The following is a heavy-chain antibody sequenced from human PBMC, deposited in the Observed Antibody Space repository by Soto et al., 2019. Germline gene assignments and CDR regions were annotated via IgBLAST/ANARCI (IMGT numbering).Heavy chain of an antibody. D-gene: IGHD5-18*01. CDR1: GGSMSSIDYY. J-gene: IGHJ4*02. Sequence: QVQLQESGPGLVKPSQTLSLTCTVSGGSMSSIDYYWGWIRQPPGKGLEWIGYINYSGTTSYNPSLQGRVSISVDTSKNQVSLKLDAVTVADTAIYYCARGLVYTYGHRGHFDYWGQGTLATVSS. CDR2: INYSGTT. V-gene: IGHV4-30-4*01. CDR3: ARGLVYTYGHRGHFDY.